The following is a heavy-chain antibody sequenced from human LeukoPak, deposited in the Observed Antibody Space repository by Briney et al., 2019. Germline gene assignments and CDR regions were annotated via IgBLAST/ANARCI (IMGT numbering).Heavy chain of an antibody. CDR1: GFTFSSYE. CDR3: ERVGYSGYDYDY. Sequence: GGSLRLSCAASGFTFSSYEMNWVRQAPGKGLEWISYISSSGSTIYYADSVEGRCTISRDNSKDALYLQMNSLRAEDTAVYYCERVGYSGYDYDYWGQGTLVTVSS. J-gene: IGHJ4*02. CDR2: ISSSGSTI. V-gene: IGHV3-48*03. D-gene: IGHD5-12*01.